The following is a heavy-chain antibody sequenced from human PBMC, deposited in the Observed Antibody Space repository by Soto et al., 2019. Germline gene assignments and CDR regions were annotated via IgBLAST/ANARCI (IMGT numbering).Heavy chain of an antibody. Sequence: SQTLSLTCAISGDSVSSNSAAWNWIRQSPSRGLEWLGRTYYRSKWYRDYAVSVKSRITINPDTSKNQFSLQLHSVTPKDTAVYYCARGDTSGWSRGGFDYWGQGTLVTVSS. V-gene: IGHV6-1*01. CDR2: TYYRSKWYR. J-gene: IGHJ4*02. CDR3: ARGDTSGWSRGGFDY. D-gene: IGHD6-19*01. CDR1: GDSVSSNSAA.